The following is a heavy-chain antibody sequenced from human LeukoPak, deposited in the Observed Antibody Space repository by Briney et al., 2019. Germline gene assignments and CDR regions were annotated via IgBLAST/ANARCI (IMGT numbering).Heavy chain of an antibody. Sequence: GGSLRLSCAASGFTFSSFDMNWVRQAPGKGLEWVSSISGTSSYIYYADSAKGRFTISRDNAKNSLYLQMNSLRAEDTAVYYCARFSDGGWSGPYHYYMDVWGKGTTVTVSS. CDR2: ISGTSSYI. CDR1: GFTFSSFD. CDR3: ARFSDGGWSGPYHYYMDV. V-gene: IGHV3-21*01. J-gene: IGHJ6*03. D-gene: IGHD6-19*01.